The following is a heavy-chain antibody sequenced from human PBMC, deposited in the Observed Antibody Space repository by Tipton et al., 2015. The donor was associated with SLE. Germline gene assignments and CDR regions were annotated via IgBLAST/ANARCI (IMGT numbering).Heavy chain of an antibody. CDR2: IYYSGST. CDR3: ARVDWPYFDY. D-gene: IGHD3/OR15-3a*01. Sequence: TLSLTCAVYGGSFSGYYWSWIRQPPGKGLEWIGYIYYSGSTNYNPSLKSRVTISVDTSKNQFSLKLSSVTAADTAVHYCARVDWPYFDYWGQGTLVTVSS. J-gene: IGHJ4*02. V-gene: IGHV4-59*01. CDR1: GGSFSGYY.